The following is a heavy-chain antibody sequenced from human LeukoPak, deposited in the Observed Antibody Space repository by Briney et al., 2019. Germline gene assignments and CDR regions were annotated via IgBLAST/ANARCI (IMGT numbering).Heavy chain of an antibody. CDR1: GASISSDSDY. CDR2: IYSGST. D-gene: IGHD1-1*01. CDR3: ARGRVSGTTLYFGY. J-gene: IGHJ4*02. V-gene: IGHV4-61*02. Sequence: PSETLSLTCTVSGASISSDSDYWSWIRQPAGKGLEWIGRIYSGSTDYNPSLRSRLTISVDTSKNQFSLKLSSVTAADTAVYYCARGRVSGTTLYFGYWGQGTLVTVSS.